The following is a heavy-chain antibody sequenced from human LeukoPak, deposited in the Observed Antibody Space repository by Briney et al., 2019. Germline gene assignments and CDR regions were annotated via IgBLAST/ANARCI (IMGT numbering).Heavy chain of an antibody. CDR2: ISGSGGST. V-gene: IGHV3-23*01. Sequence: GGSLSLSCAASGFTFSSYAMRWVRPAPGKGLEWVSAISGSGGSTYYADSVKGRFTISRDNSKNTLYLQMNSLRAEDTAVYYCAKEDSSGYYHYNWFDPWGQGTLVTVSS. CDR3: AKEDSSGYYHYNWFDP. D-gene: IGHD3-22*01. J-gene: IGHJ5*02. CDR1: GFTFSSYA.